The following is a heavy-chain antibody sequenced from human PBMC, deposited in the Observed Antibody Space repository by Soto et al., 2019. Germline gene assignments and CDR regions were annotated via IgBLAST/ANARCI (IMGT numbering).Heavy chain of an antibody. CDR3: ARFFQARAPHYYYYGLDV. CDR1: VGSISGSNYY. J-gene: IGHJ6*02. CDR2: VYYSGTT. V-gene: IGHV4-39*01. Sequence: QVQLQESGPGLVKPSETLSLTCTVSVGSISGSNYYWAWIRQPPGKGLEWIGSVYYSGTTYYNPSLKRRVTVSVDTTKNQFSLKLTSMTDADTAVYYCARFFQARAPHYYYYGLDVWGQGTTVTVSS. D-gene: IGHD1-26*01.